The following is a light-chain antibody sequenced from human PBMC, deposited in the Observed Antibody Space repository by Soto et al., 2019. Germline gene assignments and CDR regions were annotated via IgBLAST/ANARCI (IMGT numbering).Light chain of an antibody. V-gene: IGLV2-8*01. CDR3: SSYAGSNSYV. Sequence: QSALTQPPSASGSPGQSVTISCTGTSSDVGGYNYVSWYQQHPGKAPKLMIYEVSKRPSGVPDRFSGSKSGNPASLTVSGLQAEDEADYYCSSYAGSNSYVFGTGTKLTVL. CDR2: EVS. CDR1: SSDVGGYNY. J-gene: IGLJ1*01.